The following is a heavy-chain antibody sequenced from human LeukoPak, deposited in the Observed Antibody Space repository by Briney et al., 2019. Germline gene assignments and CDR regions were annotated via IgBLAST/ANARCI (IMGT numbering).Heavy chain of an antibody. J-gene: IGHJ4*02. CDR2: IYYSGSP. D-gene: IGHD4-17*01. CDR3: ARQEGADYGDYWYYFDY. Sequence: SETLSLTCTVSGGSISSSSYYWGWIRQPPGKGLEWIGSIYYSGSPYYNPSLKSRVTISVDTSKNQFSLKLSSVTAADTAVYYCARQEGADYGDYWYYFDYWGQGTLVTVSS. V-gene: IGHV4-39*01. CDR1: GGSISSSSYY.